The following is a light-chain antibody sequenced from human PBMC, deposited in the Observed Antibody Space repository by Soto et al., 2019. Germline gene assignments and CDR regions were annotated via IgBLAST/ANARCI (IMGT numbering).Light chain of an antibody. CDR1: QSVSSF. Sequence: EIVLTQSPATLSLSPGERATLSCRASQSVSSFLAWYQQKSGQTPRLLIYDASNRATGIPARFSGCGSGTDFTLTISSLEPEDFAVYYCQHRSNWLGTFGPGTKVDIK. V-gene: IGKV3-11*01. CDR2: DAS. CDR3: QHRSNWLGT. J-gene: IGKJ3*01.